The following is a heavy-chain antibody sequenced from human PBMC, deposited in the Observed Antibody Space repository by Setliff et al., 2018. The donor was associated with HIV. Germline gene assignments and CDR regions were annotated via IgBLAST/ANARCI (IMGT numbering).Heavy chain of an antibody. Sequence: ASVKVSCKASGYTFTIYAMNWVRQAPGQGLEWMGWINTNTGKPTYAQGFTGRFVFSLDNSVNTAYLQISSLKAEDTAVYYCASKGTVAAAGTGYYYYYGMDVWGQGTTVTVSS. CDR2: INTNTGKP. CDR3: ASKGTVAAAGTGYYYYYGMDV. D-gene: IGHD6-13*01. CDR1: GYTFTIYA. J-gene: IGHJ6*02. V-gene: IGHV7-4-1*02.